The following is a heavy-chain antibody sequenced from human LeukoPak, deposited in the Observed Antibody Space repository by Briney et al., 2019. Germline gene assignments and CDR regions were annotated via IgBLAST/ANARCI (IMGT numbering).Heavy chain of an antibody. CDR2: IDPSDSYT. Sequence: GESLRISCKGSGYSFTSYWISWVRQMPGKGLEWMGRIDPSDSYTNYSPSFQGHVTISADKSISTAYPQWSSLKASDTAMYYCARLAYSSSWYYYGMDVWGKGTTVTVSS. CDR1: GYSFTSYW. CDR3: ARLAYSSSWYYYGMDV. D-gene: IGHD6-13*01. V-gene: IGHV5-10-1*01. J-gene: IGHJ6*04.